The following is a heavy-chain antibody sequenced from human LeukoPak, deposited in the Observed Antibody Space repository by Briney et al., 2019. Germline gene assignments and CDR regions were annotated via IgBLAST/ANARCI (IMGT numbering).Heavy chain of an antibody. J-gene: IGHJ3*02. Sequence: ASVKVSCKASGYTFTNYYMHWVRQAPGQGLEWMGFINPSGGSTSYAQKFQVRVTMTRDMPTSTVYMELSSLRSEDTAVYYCARDWDDIAGYGSGSPDDAFDIWGQGTMVTVSS. CDR3: ARDWDDIAGYGSGSPDDAFDI. D-gene: IGHD3-10*01. CDR2: INPSGGST. V-gene: IGHV1-46*01. CDR1: GYTFTNYY.